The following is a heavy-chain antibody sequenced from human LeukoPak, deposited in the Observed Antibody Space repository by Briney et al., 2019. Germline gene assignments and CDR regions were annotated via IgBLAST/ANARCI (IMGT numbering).Heavy chain of an antibody. CDR3: AREEVPHGFDI. CDR1: GGSISTYY. V-gene: IGHV4-59*01. J-gene: IGHJ3*02. Sequence: SETLSLTCTVSGGSISTYYWSWIRQPPGKGLEYIGYIYYSGSINYNPSLKSRVTTSLDTSKDQFSLKLSSVTAADTAVYYCAREEVPHGFDIWGQGTMVTVSS. CDR2: IYYSGSI.